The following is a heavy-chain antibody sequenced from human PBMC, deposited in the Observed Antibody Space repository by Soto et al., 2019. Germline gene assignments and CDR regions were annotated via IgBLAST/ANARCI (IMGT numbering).Heavy chain of an antibody. CDR1: GGSISSSSYY. CDR2: IYYSGST. CDR3: ARHLFLTYGSGSYPPGFDY. D-gene: IGHD3-10*01. V-gene: IGHV4-39*01. Sequence: SETLSLTCAVSGGSISSSSYYWGWIRQPPGKGLEWIGSIYYSGSTYYNPSLKSRVTISVDTSKNQFSLKLSSVTAADTAVYYCARHLFLTYGSGSYPPGFDYWGQGTLVTVSS. J-gene: IGHJ4*02.